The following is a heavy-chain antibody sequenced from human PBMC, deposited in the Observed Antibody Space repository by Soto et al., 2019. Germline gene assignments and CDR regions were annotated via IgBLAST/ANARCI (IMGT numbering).Heavy chain of an antibody. CDR2: INGDGTEQ. CDR1: GFSLSSYW. Sequence: GGSLRLSCAASGFSLSSYWVSWVRQAPGKGLEGVANINGDGTEQYYVGSVRGRVTISRDNAKNSLFLQMNSLRVEDTATYYCLKDYLGNWGQGVQVTVSS. V-gene: IGHV3-7*01. D-gene: IGHD1-26*01. CDR3: LKDYLGN. J-gene: IGHJ4*02.